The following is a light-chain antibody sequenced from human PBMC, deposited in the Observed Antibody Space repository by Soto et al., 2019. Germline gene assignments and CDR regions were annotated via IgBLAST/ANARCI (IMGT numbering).Light chain of an antibody. CDR2: DAS. Sequence: EIVLTQYPATLSLSPGERATLSCRASQSVSSYLAWYQQKPGQAPRLLIYDASNRATGIPARFSGSGSGTDFTLTISSLEPEDFAVYYCQQRSNWPELTFGGGTKVEIK. J-gene: IGKJ4*01. V-gene: IGKV3-11*01. CDR1: QSVSSY. CDR3: QQRSNWPELT.